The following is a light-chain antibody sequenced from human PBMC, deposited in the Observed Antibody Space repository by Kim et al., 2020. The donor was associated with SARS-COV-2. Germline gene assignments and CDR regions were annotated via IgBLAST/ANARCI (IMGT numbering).Light chain of an antibody. CDR3: NSRDSSGNHAV. V-gene: IGLV3-19*01. J-gene: IGLJ7*01. CDR2: GKN. Sequence: ALGQTVRITCQGDSLRRYYASWYQQKPGQAPVLVIYGKNNRPSGIPDRFSGSSSGNTASLPITGAQAEDEADYYCNSRDSSGNHAVFGGGTQLTVL. CDR1: SLRRYY.